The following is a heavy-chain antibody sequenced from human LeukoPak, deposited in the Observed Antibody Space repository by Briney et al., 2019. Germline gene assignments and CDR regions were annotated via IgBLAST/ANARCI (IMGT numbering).Heavy chain of an antibody. V-gene: IGHV5-51*01. D-gene: IGHD3-9*01. Sequence: GESLKISCKGSGYSFTSYWIGWVRQMPGKGLEWMGIIYPGDSDTRYSPSFQGQVTISADKSISTAYLQWSSLKASDTAMYYCARLGGTYYDILTGYSTLDYWGQGTLVTVSS. CDR2: IYPGDSDT. CDR3: ARLGGTYYDILTGYSTLDY. CDR1: GYSFTSYW. J-gene: IGHJ4*02.